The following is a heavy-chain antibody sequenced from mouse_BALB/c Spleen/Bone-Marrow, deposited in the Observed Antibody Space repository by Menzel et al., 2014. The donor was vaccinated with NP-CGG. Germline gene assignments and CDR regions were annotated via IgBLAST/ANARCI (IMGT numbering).Heavy chain of an antibody. CDR1: GYSITNGYG. V-gene: IGHV3-1*02. CDR2: IHHSGNT. Sequence: EVQLVESGPDLVKPSQSLSLTCTVTGYSITNGYGWHWIRQFPGNKLEWMGYIHHSGNTNYNPSLKSRVSITRDTSKNQFFLQLNSVTTDDTATYYCVRETTVVADFDYWGQGTTLTVSS. D-gene: IGHD1-1*01. CDR3: VRETTVVADFDY. J-gene: IGHJ2*01.